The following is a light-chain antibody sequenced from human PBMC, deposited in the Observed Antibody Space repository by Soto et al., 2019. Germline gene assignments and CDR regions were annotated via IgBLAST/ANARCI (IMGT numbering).Light chain of an antibody. Sequence: IVLTQSPGTLSLSTGERTTLSCRASQSVSSSYLAWYQQKPGQAPRLLIYGASNRATGIPDRFSGSGSGTDFTLTITSLEPEDFAVFYCHQYGSSPLTFGGGTKVDIK. CDR3: HQYGSSPLT. CDR1: QSVSSSY. J-gene: IGKJ4*01. V-gene: IGKV3-20*01. CDR2: GAS.